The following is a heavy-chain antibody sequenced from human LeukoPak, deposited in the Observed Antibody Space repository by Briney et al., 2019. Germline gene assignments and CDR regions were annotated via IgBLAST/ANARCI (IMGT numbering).Heavy chain of an antibody. J-gene: IGHJ4*02. Sequence: SSETLSLTCAVYGGSFSGYYWSWIRQPPGKGLECIGEINHSGSTNYNPSLKSRVAISVDTSKNQFSLNLSSVTAADTAVYYCARGIYGSGSYYPYWGQGTLVTVSS. CDR1: GGSFSGYY. CDR2: INHSGST. V-gene: IGHV4-34*01. D-gene: IGHD3-10*01. CDR3: ARGIYGSGSYYPY.